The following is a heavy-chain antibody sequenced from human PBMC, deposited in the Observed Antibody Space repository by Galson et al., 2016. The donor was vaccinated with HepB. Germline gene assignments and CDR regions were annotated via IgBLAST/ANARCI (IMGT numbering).Heavy chain of an antibody. V-gene: IGHV3-30-3*01. CDR2: ISYDGSNE. D-gene: IGHD1-1*01. CDR3: ARAYQYTLDY. J-gene: IGHJ4*02. CDR1: GFIFNSHA. Sequence: SLRLSCAASGFIFNSHAMNWVRQAPGKGLEWVADISYDGSNEYYADSVKGRFTISRDNSKNTPYLHMNSLRAEDTAVYYCARAYQYTLDYWGQGTLVTVAS.